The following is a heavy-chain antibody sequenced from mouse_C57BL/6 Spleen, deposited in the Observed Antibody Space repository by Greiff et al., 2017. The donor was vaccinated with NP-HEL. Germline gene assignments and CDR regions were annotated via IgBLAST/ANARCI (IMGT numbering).Heavy chain of an antibody. Sequence: EVKLEESGGGLVKPGGSLKLSCAASGFTFSSYAMSWVRQTPEKRLEWVATISDGGSYTYYPDNVKGRFTISRDNAKNNLYLQMSHLKSEDTAMYYCARLLLRRAWFAYWGQGTLVTVSA. CDR3: ARLLLRRAWFAY. CDR2: ISDGGSYT. V-gene: IGHV5-4*03. D-gene: IGHD2-12*01. CDR1: GFTFSSYA. J-gene: IGHJ3*01.